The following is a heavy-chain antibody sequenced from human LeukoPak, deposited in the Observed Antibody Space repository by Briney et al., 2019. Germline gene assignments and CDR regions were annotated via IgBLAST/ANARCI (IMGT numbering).Heavy chain of an antibody. V-gene: IGHV3-33*01. J-gene: IGHJ4*02. Sequence: GGSLRLSCAASGFTFSNYGMHWVRQAPGKGLEWVAVIWYGENTTYYTESVKGRFTISRDNSDNTLYLQMNSLKAEDTAVYFCARDPGPDYFDFWGQGALVTVSS. CDR3: ARDPGPDYFDF. CDR1: GFTFSNYG. CDR2: IWYGENTT.